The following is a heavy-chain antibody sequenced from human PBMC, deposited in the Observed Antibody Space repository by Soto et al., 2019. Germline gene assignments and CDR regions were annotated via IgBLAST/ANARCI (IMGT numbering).Heavy chain of an antibody. CDR3: ARDDYGDFQLDY. CDR2: IYYSGST. J-gene: IGHJ4*02. Sequence: SETLSLTCTVSGGSISSYYWSWIRQPPGKGLEWIGYIYYSGSTNYNPSLKSRVTISVDTSKNQFSLKLSSVTAADTAVYYCARDDYGDFQLDYWGQGTLVTVSS. CDR1: GGSISSYY. D-gene: IGHD4-17*01. V-gene: IGHV4-59*01.